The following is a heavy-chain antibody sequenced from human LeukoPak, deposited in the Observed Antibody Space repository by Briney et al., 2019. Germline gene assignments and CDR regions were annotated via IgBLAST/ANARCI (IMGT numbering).Heavy chain of an antibody. CDR2: ISSSSSTI. Sequence: PGGSLRLSCAASGFTFSSYSMNWVRQAPGKGLEWVSYISSSSSTIYYADSVKGRFTISRDNAKNSLYLQMNSLRAEDTAVYYCARDRLRVPYYYYMDVWGKGTTVTVSS. J-gene: IGHJ6*03. CDR1: GFTFSSYS. CDR3: ARDRLRVPYYYYMDV. V-gene: IGHV3-48*04.